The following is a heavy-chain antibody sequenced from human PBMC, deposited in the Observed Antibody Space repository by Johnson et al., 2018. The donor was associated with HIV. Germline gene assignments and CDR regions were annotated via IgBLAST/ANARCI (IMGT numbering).Heavy chain of an antibody. CDR1: GFTFSNFD. D-gene: IGHD1-26*01. Sequence: VQLVESGGGLVQPGGSLRLSCAASGFTFSNFDMHWVRQPTGKRLEWVSGIATTGDTYYAGSVKGRFTISRENAKNSLYLQLNSLRAGDTAVYYCAPRGRYWIVGATRDAFDIWGQGTMVTVSS. CDR2: IATTGDT. CDR3: APRGRYWIVGATRDAFDI. V-gene: IGHV3-13*01. J-gene: IGHJ3*02.